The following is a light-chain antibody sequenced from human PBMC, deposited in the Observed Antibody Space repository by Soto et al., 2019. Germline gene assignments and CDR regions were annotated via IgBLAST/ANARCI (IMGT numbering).Light chain of an antibody. CDR1: QSVGSN. V-gene: IGKV3-15*01. CDR2: SAS. J-gene: IGKJ3*01. Sequence: EIVLTQSPAILSVAPGRGATLSCRASQSVGSNLAWYQQRPGQAPRLLIYSASTRATGIPPRFSGSGSGTEFTLTISSLQSEDFAVYYCQQYNKWPLFTFGPGTRVDIK. CDR3: QQYNKWPLFT.